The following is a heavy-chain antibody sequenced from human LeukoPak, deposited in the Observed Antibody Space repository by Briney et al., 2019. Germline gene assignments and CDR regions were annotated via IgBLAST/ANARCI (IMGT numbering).Heavy chain of an antibody. J-gene: IGHJ4*02. CDR3: ARGGGNIVVVVAATTGPFDY. CDR1: GGSFSGYY. V-gene: IGHV4-34*01. Sequence: SETLSLTCAVYGGSFSGYYWSWIRQPPGKGLEWIGEINHSGSTNYNPSLKSRVTISVDTSKNQFSLKPSSVTAADTAVYYCARGGGNIVVVVAATTGPFDYWGQGTLVTVSS. CDR2: INHSGST. D-gene: IGHD2-15*01.